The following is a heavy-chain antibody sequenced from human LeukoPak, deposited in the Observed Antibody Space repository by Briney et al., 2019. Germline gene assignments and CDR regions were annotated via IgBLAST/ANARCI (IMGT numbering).Heavy chain of an antibody. CDR3: ARPYYYDSRIDP. J-gene: IGHJ5*02. V-gene: IGHV4-30-4*01. CDR2: TNYSGST. CDR1: GVSISSGDYY. D-gene: IGHD3-22*01. Sequence: SETLSLTCTVSGVSISSGDYYWSWIRQPPGKGLEWIGYTNYSGSTYYNPSLKSRVTISVDTSKNQFSLKLSSVTAADTAVYYCARPYYYDSRIDPWGQGTRVTVSS.